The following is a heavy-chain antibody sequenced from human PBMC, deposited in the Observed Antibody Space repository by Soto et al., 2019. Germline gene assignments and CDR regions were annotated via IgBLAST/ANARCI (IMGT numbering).Heavy chain of an antibody. CDR2: IYYSGST. J-gene: IGHJ4*02. V-gene: IGHV4-59*01. CDR1: GGSISSYY. D-gene: IGHD3-10*01. Sequence: PSETLSLTCTVSGGSISSYYWSWIRQPPGKGLEWIGYIYYSGSTNYNPSLKSRVTISVETSKNQFSLKLSSVTAADTALYYCARTYGRNFDYWGQGTLVTVPQ. CDR3: ARTYGRNFDY.